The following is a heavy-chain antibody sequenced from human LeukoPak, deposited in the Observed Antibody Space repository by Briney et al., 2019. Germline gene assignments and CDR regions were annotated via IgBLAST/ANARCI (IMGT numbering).Heavy chain of an antibody. J-gene: IGHJ6*02. CDR3: AKDHDYRVSYYYGMDV. CDR2: ISSSGSTI. Sequence: KPGGSLRLSCAASGFIFSDYYMSWIRQAPGKGLEWVSYISSSGSTIYYADSVKGRFTISRDNSKNTLYLQMNSLRAEDTAVYYCAKDHDYRVSYYYGMDVWGQGTTVTVSS. V-gene: IGHV3-11*04. CDR1: GFIFSDYY. D-gene: IGHD4-11*01.